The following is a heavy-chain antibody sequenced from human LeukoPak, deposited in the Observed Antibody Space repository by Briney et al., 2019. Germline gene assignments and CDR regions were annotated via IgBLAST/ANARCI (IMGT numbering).Heavy chain of an antibody. D-gene: IGHD5/OR15-5a*01. J-gene: IGHJ4*02. CDR3: ARQGLSTYTGANFDY. V-gene: IGHV5-51*01. CDR2: IYPGDSDT. Sequence: GESLKISCKGSGYSFTNYWIGWVRQMPGKGLELMGTIYPGDSDTRYSPSFQGQVTISADKSISTAFLQWSSLKASDTAMYFCARQGLSTYTGANFDYWGQGTLVTVSS. CDR1: GYSFTNYW.